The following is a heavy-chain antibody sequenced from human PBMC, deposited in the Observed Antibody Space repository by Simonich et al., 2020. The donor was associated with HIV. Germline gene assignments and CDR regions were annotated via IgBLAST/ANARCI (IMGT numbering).Heavy chain of an antibody. Sequence: QVQLQQWGAGLLKPSETLSLTCAVYGGSFSGYYWSWIRQPPGKGLEWIGEINHRGSTNYNPSRKGRVTISGDTSKNQFSLKLSSVTAADTAVYYCARLTAGGLGEYFQHWGQGTLVTVSS. J-gene: IGHJ1*01. CDR3: ARLTAGGLGEYFQH. CDR1: GGSFSGYY. V-gene: IGHV4-34*01. D-gene: IGHD6-13*01. CDR2: INHRGST.